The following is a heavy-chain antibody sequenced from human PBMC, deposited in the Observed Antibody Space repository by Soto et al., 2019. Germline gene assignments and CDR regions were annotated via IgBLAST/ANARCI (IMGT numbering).Heavy chain of an antibody. V-gene: IGHV1-69*13. CDR1: GYTFTSYY. D-gene: IGHD3-9*01. J-gene: IGHJ6*02. CDR2: IIPIFGTA. CDR3: ARDRGDVLRYFDWFGSYYGMDV. Sequence: SVKVSCKESGYTFTSYYMHWVRQAPGQGLEWMGGIIPIFGTANYAQKFQGRVTITADESTSTAYMELSSLRSEDTAVYYCARDRGDVLRYFDWFGSYYGMDVWGQGTTVTVSS.